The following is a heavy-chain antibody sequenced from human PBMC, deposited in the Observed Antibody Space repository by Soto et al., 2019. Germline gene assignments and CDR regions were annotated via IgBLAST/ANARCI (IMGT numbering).Heavy chain of an antibody. CDR1: GYSFSTSW. V-gene: IGHV5-51*01. D-gene: IGHD2-8*01. CDR3: ARLSRRVAQESNYFDT. CDR2: IYPGDSDS. J-gene: IGHJ5*02. Sequence: GESLKISCKVSGYSFSTSWMGWVRQLPGKGLEWMGIIYPGDSDSRYGPSFEGHVTFSVDKSISTAYLEWSSLKASDTAMYYCARLSRRVAQESNYFDTWGQGTLVTVSS.